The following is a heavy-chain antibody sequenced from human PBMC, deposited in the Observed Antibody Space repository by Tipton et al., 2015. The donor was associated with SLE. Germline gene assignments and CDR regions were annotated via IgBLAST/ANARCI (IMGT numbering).Heavy chain of an antibody. CDR2: ISYSGST. Sequence: LRLSCTVSGGSISTYYWSWIRQPPGRGLVWLGYISYSGSTNYNPSLKSRVTISVDTSKNQFSLKLSSVTAADTAVYYCARANWGNFDYWGQGTLVTVSS. V-gene: IGHV4-59*08. CDR3: ARANWGNFDY. CDR1: GGSISTYY. J-gene: IGHJ4*02. D-gene: IGHD7-27*01.